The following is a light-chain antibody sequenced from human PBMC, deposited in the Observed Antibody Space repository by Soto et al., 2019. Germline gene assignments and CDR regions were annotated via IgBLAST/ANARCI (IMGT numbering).Light chain of an antibody. CDR2: EVS. CDR3: SSYTSSSTL. J-gene: IGLJ1*01. V-gene: IGLV2-14*01. CDR1: SSDVGSYNY. Sequence: QSVLTQRASVSGSPGQSITISCTGTSSDVGSYNYVSWYQQHPGKAPKLMIYEVSNRPSGVSSRFSGSKSGNTASLTISGLQAEDEADYYCSSYTSSSTLFGTGTKLTVL.